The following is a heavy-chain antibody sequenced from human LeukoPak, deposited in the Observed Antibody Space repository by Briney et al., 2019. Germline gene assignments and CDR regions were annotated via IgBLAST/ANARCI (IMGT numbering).Heavy chain of an antibody. Sequence: GASVKVSCKASGYTFSNYGISWVRQAPGQGLEWMGWISVYNGNTNYAQKVKGRVTMTTDTSTNTAYMELRSLRSDDTAVYYCARDRRYFDWLFSIRDAFDIWGQGTMVTVSS. CDR3: ARDRRYFDWLFSIRDAFDI. CDR2: ISVYNGNT. CDR1: GYTFSNYG. J-gene: IGHJ3*02. D-gene: IGHD3-9*01. V-gene: IGHV1-18*01.